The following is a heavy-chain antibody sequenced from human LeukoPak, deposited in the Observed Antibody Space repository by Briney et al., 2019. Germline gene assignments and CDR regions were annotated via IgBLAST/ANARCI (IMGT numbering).Heavy chain of an antibody. CDR2: ISYDGSNK. CDR1: GFTFSTYA. V-gene: IGHV3-30*09. J-gene: IGHJ3*02. Sequence: GGSLRLSRAASGFTFSTYAMHWVRQAPGKGLEWVALISYDGSNKYYADSVKGRFALSRDNSKNTLYLQMTSLRDEDTAVYYCARVAKATHRYAYGDDAFGIWGQGTMVTVSS. D-gene: IGHD3-16*01. CDR3: ARVAKATHRYAYGDDAFGI.